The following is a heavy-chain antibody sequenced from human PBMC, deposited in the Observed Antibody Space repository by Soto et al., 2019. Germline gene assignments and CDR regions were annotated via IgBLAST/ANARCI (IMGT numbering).Heavy chain of an antibody. Sequence: ASVKVSCKASGYTFTSYAMHWVRQAPGQRLEWMGWINAGNGNTKYSQKFQGRVTITRDTSASTAYMELSSLRSEDTAVYYCARDLRYYGSGSYYNAPMGNDAFDIWGQGTMVTVSS. J-gene: IGHJ3*02. V-gene: IGHV1-3*01. D-gene: IGHD3-10*01. CDR1: GYTFTSYA. CDR2: INAGNGNT. CDR3: ARDLRYYGSGSYYNAPMGNDAFDI.